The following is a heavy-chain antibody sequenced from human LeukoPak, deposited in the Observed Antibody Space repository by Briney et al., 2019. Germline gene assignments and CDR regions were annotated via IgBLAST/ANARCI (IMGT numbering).Heavy chain of an antibody. CDR3: ARVKRFPTVWFDP. V-gene: IGHV1-8*01. Sequence: ASVKVSCKASGYTFSSYDINWVRQAAGQGLEWMGWMNPISGSTGYAQKFQGRVTMTRDTSITTAYMELSSLRSDDTAIYYCARVKRFPTVWFDPWGQGTLVTVSS. CDR1: GYTFSSYD. D-gene: IGHD3-10*01. CDR2: MNPISGST. J-gene: IGHJ5*02.